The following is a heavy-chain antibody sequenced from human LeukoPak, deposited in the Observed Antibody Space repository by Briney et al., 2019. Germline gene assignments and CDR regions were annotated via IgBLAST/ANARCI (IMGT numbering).Heavy chain of an antibody. V-gene: IGHV4-34*01. Sequence: SETLSLTCAVYGGSFSGYYWSWIRQPPGKGLEWIGEINHSGSTNYNPSLKSRVTISVDTSKNQFSLKLSSVTAAGTAVYYCARGIADDYWGQGTLVTVSS. J-gene: IGHJ4*02. CDR1: GGSFSGYY. CDR2: INHSGST. D-gene: IGHD6-13*01. CDR3: ARGIADDY.